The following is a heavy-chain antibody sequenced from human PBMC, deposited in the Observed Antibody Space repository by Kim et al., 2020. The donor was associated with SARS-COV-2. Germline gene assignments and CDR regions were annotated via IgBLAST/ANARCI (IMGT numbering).Heavy chain of an antibody. D-gene: IGHD4-17*01. CDR1: GFTFSSYW. CDR3: ARGPYDYGDYVNDY. CDR2: LNSDGSST. J-gene: IGHJ4*02. Sequence: GGSLRLSCAASGFTFSSYWMHWVRQAPGKGLVWVSRLNSDGSSTSYADSVKGRFTISRDNAKNTLYLQMNSLRAEDTAVYYCARGPYDYGDYVNDYWGQGTLVTVSS. V-gene: IGHV3-74*01.